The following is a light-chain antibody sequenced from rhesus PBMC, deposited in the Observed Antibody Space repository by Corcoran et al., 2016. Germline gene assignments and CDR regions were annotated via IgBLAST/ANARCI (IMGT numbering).Light chain of an antibody. CDR1: QAISSH. Sequence: DIQMTQSPSSVSASVGDRVTITCWTSQAISSHLAWYQQKPGKAPKVLIYYGTTLQSGVPSRFSGSGTGTELTLTISSLQPEDFANYYCQQYDSLPFTFGPGTKLEIK. V-gene: IGKV1-25*01. J-gene: IGKJ3*01. CDR3: QQYDSLPFT. CDR2: YGT.